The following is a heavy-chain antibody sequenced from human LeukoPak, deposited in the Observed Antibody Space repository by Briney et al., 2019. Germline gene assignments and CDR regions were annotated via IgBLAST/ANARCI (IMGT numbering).Heavy chain of an antibody. J-gene: IGHJ4*02. V-gene: IGHV3-48*01. Sequence: PGGSLRLSCAASGFTFSNYNMNWVRQAPGKGLEWVSYISSSSSTIYCADSVKGRFTISRDNAKNSLYLQMNSLRVEDTAVFYCARDRGGTDDFWSGYYTGYFDYWGQGTLVTVSS. D-gene: IGHD3-3*01. CDR3: ARDRGGTDDFWSGYYTGYFDY. CDR2: ISSSSSTI. CDR1: GFTFSNYN.